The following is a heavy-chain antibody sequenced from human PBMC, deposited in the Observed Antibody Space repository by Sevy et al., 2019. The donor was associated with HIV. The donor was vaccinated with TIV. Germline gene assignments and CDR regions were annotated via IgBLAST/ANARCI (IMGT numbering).Heavy chain of an antibody. CDR1: GFTFSSYA. D-gene: IGHD3-22*01. CDR3: AESPLTWDRSGYYYSGYWYFDL. Sequence: GGYLRLSCAASGFTFSSYAMSWVRQAPGKGLEWVSAISGSGGSTYYADSVKGRFTISRDNSKNTLYLQMNSLRAEDTAVYYCAESPLTWDRSGYYYSGYWYFDLWGRGTLVTVSS. J-gene: IGHJ2*01. CDR2: ISGSGGST. V-gene: IGHV3-23*01.